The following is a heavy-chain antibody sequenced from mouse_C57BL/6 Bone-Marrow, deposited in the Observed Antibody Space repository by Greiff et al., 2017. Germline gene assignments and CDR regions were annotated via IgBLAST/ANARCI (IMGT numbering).Heavy chain of an antibody. Sequence: EVKVVESGGDLVKPGGSLKLSCAASGFTFSSYGMSWVRQTPDKRLEWVATISSGGSYTYYPDSVKGRFTISRDNAKNTLYLQMSSLKSEDTAMYYCARQLRLRDYFDYWGQGTTRTVSS. D-gene: IGHD3-2*02. J-gene: IGHJ2*01. CDR2: ISSGGSYT. V-gene: IGHV5-6*01. CDR3: ARQLRLRDYFDY. CDR1: GFTFSSYG.